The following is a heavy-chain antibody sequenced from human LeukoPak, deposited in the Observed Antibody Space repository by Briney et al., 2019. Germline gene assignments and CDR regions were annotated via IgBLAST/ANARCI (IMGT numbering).Heavy chain of an antibody. V-gene: IGHV4-30-4*01. D-gene: IGHD4-17*01. CDR3: ARSGAYGDYEVAWFDP. Sequence: SETLSHTCTVSGGSISSGDYYWSWVRQPPGKGLEWIGYIYYSGSTYYNPSLKSRVTISVDTSKNQFSLKLSSVTAADTAVYYCARSGAYGDYEVAWFDPWGQGTLVTVSS. CDR2: IYYSGST. CDR1: GGSISSGDYY. J-gene: IGHJ5*02.